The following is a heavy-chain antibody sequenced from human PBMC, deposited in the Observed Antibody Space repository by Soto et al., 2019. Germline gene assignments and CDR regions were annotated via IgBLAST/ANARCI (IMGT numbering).Heavy chain of an antibody. D-gene: IGHD1-1*01. CDR2: LNPKTGVT. Sequence: GASVKVSCKASGYIFTDYYIHWVRQAPGQGLEWMGWLNPKTGVTDYAQGFQGRVTMTRDSSTTTAYMELSSLRSDDTAVYFCARVRAYLDMDVWGQGTTGTVS. CDR3: ARVRAYLDMDV. V-gene: IGHV1-2*02. CDR1: GYIFTDYY. J-gene: IGHJ6*02.